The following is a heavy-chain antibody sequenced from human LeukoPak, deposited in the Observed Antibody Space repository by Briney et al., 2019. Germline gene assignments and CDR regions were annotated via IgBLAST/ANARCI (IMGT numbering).Heavy chain of an antibody. Sequence: GGSLRLSCAASGFTFSSYTMSWVRQAPGKGLEWVSTITTSDGNTYYADSVKGRFTVSRDNSKNTLFLQMNSLRAEDTAVYYCAKAGTAVGSDFIDYWGQGTLVTVSS. V-gene: IGHV3-23*01. CDR1: GFTFSSYT. D-gene: IGHD6-13*01. CDR3: AKAGTAVGSDFIDY. J-gene: IGHJ4*02. CDR2: ITTSDGNT.